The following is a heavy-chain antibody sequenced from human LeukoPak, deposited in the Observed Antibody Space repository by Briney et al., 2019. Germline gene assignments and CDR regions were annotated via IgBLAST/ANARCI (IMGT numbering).Heavy chain of an antibody. CDR2: IKPSGGDT. Sequence: ASVKVSCKASGYTFTNYYMHWVRQAPGQGLEWMGIIKPSGGDTAYAQNLQGRVTMTRDTSASTVYIELSSLRSEDTAVYYCAREGIAAAGTFDYWGQGTLVTVSS. V-gene: IGHV1-46*01. D-gene: IGHD6-13*01. CDR1: GYTFTNYY. J-gene: IGHJ4*02. CDR3: AREGIAAAGTFDY.